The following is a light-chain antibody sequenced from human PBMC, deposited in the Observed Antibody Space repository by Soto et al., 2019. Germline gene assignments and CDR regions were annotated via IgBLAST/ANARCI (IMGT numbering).Light chain of an antibody. CDR3: QQYNNWPWT. V-gene: IGKV3-15*01. CDR1: QSVASN. J-gene: IGKJ1*01. CDR2: DAS. Sequence: ETVMTQSLVPLSVSPGERATLSCRASQSVASNLAWYQQQPGQAPSLLIYDASTRATGVPARFSGSGSGTEFTLSISSLQSEDSAVDYCQQYNNWPWTFGQGTKVEIK.